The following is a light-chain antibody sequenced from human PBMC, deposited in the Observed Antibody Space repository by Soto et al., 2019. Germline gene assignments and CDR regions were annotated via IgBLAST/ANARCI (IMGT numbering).Light chain of an antibody. V-gene: IGLV3-25*03. Sequence: SYELTQPPSVSVSPGQTARITCSGDALPKQYAYWYQQKPGQAPVLVIYKDTERPSGIPERFSGSTSGTTVTLTISGVRAEDEADYYCQSADSSGTYVFGTGTKLTVL. CDR1: ALPKQY. J-gene: IGLJ1*01. CDR3: QSADSSGTYV. CDR2: KDT.